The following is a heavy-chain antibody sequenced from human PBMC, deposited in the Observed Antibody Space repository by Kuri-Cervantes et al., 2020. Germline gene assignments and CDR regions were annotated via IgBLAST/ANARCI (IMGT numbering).Heavy chain of an antibody. CDR2: IIPIFGTA. D-gene: IGHD3-3*01. CDR1: GGTFSSYA. V-gene: IGHV1-69*05. J-gene: IGHJ5*02. Sequence: SVKVSCKASGGTFSSYAISWVRQAPGQGLEWMGGIIPIFGTANYAQKFQGRVTITTDESTSTAYMELSSLRSEDTAVYYCAREWVGHPGPANTIFGVVEGGNWFDPWGQGTLVTVSS. CDR3: AREWVGHPGPANTIFGVVEGGNWFDP.